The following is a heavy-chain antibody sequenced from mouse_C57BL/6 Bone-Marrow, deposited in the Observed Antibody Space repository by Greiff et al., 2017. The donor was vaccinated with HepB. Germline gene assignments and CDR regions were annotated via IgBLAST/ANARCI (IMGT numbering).Heavy chain of an antibody. CDR3: ARSGDYYYGSSFWFAY. D-gene: IGHD1-1*01. V-gene: IGHV1-66*01. CDR1: GYSFTSYY. Sequence: VQLQQSGPELVKPGASVKISCKASGYSFTSYYIHWVKQRPGQGLEWIGWIYPGSGNTKYNEKFKGKATLTADTSSSTAYMQLSSLTSEDSAVYYCARSGDYYYGSSFWFAYWGQGTRVTVSA. CDR2: IYPGSGNT. J-gene: IGHJ3*01.